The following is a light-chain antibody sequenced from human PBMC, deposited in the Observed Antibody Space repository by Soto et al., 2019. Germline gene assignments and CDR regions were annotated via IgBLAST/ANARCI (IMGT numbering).Light chain of an antibody. CDR1: QSIYTW. V-gene: IGKV1-5*03. CDR2: MAS. J-gene: IGKJ1*01. Sequence: DIQMTQSPSTLSASVGDRVTITCRANQSIYTWLAWYQHKPGKAPKFLICMASSLENGVPSRFSGSGSGTEFTLTISSLQPDDFATYVCQQYVKYPVTFGQGTKVDIK. CDR3: QQYVKYPVT.